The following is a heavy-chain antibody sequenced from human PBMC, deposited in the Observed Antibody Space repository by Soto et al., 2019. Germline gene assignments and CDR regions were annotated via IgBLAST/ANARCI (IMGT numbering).Heavy chain of an antibody. J-gene: IGHJ4*02. V-gene: IGHV3-30*18. CDR1: GFTFSSYG. Sequence: GGSLRLSCAASGFTFSSYGMHWVRQAPGKGLEWVAVISYDGSNKYYADSVKGRFTISRDNSKNTLYLQMNSLRAEDTAVYYCAKSGGAAADYWGQGTLVTVSS. CDR2: ISYDGSNK. D-gene: IGHD6-13*01. CDR3: AKSGGAAADY.